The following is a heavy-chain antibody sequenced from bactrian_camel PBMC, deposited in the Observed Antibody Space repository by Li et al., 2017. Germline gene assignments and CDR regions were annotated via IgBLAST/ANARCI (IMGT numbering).Heavy chain of an antibody. Sequence: HVQLVESGGGLVQPGGSLRLSCVGTGFPFSTYYMNWVRQAPGKGPEWVTSISYDGTTIFYGDSVRGRFTISRDNAKNTLYLEMNSLETEDTAVYYCATSRVGPFGYWGQGTQVTVS. CDR1: GFPFSTYY. J-gene: IGHJ6*01. V-gene: IGHV3-2*01. CDR3: ATSRVGPFGY. CDR2: ISYDGTTI.